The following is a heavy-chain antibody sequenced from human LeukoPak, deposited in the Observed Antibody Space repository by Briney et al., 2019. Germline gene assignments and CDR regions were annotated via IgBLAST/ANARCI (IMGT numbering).Heavy chain of an antibody. CDR2: ISGSSSTI. D-gene: IGHD3-10*01. V-gene: IGHV3-48*01. CDR1: GFTFSSYS. J-gene: IGHJ3*02. Sequence: GGSLRLSCAASGFTFSSYSMNWVRQAPGKGLEWGSYISGSSSTIYYADSVKGRFTISRDNGKNTLYLQMNSLRAEDTAVYYCAKGGSRLIGLRGAFDIWGQGTMVTVSS. CDR3: AKGGSRLIGLRGAFDI.